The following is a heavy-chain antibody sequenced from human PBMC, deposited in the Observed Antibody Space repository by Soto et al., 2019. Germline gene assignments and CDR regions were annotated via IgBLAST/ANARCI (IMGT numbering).Heavy chain of an antibody. D-gene: IGHD6-13*01. V-gene: IGHV3-21*01. CDR2: ISSSSSYI. Sequence: PGGSLRLSCAASGFTFSSYSMNWVRQAPGKGLEWVSSISSSSSYIYYADSVKGRFTISRDNAKNSLYLQMNSLRAEDTAVYYCARMSSSSWYVIFDYWGQGTPVTFSS. J-gene: IGHJ4*02. CDR3: ARMSSSSWYVIFDY. CDR1: GFTFSSYS.